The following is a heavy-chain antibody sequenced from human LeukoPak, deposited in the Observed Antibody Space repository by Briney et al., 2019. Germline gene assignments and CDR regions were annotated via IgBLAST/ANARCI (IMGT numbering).Heavy chain of an antibody. J-gene: IGHJ4*02. CDR2: ISADGRST. CDR3: AKVAGSSGYYPDF. Sequence: GGSLRLSCVASGLTFTSYAMSWVRQAPGKGLVWISAISADGRSTYHADSVKGRFTISRDISKNTLYLQMNSLRAEDTAVYYCAKVAGSSGYYPDFWGQGTLVTVSS. V-gene: IGHV3-23*01. CDR1: GLTFTSYA. D-gene: IGHD3-22*01.